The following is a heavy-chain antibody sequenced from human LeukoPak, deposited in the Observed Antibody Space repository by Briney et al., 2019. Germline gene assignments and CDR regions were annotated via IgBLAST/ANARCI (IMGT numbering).Heavy chain of an antibody. J-gene: IGHJ4*02. CDR1: GFTFSNYG. Sequence: GGSLRLSCAASGFTFSNYGMHWVRQAPGKGLEWVAVIWHDGSNEYYADSVKGQFTISRDNSKNTLYLQMNSLRAEDTAVYYCARQGYSYEFDYWGQGTLVTVSS. CDR2: IWHDGSNE. D-gene: IGHD5-18*01. CDR3: ARQGYSYEFDY. V-gene: IGHV3-33*01.